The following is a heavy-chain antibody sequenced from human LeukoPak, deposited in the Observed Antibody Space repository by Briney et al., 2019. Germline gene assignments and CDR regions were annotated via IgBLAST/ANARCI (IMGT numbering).Heavy chain of an antibody. Sequence: GGSLRLSCAASGFTFSNYEMHWVRQAPGKGLEWVSYISRSGSTINYADSVKGRFTILRDNAKNSLYLQMNSLRAEDTAVYYCAKDKSLMVYTGWFDPWGQGTLVTVSS. CDR1: GFTFSNYE. CDR2: ISRSGSTI. D-gene: IGHD2-8*01. V-gene: IGHV3-48*03. J-gene: IGHJ5*02. CDR3: AKDKSLMVYTGWFDP.